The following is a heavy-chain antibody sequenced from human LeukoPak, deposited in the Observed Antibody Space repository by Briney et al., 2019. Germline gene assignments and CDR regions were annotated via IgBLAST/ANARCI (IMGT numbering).Heavy chain of an antibody. V-gene: IGHV1-69*01. Sequence: PPASVKVSCKASGGTFSSYAISWVRQAPGQGLEWMGGIIPIFGTANYAQKFQGRVTITADESTSTAYMELSSLRSEDTAVYYCALDSTYYYDSSGYYYFDYWGQGTLVTVSS. CDR2: IIPIFGTA. CDR1: GGTFSSYA. D-gene: IGHD3-22*01. CDR3: ALDSTYYYDSSGYYYFDY. J-gene: IGHJ4*02.